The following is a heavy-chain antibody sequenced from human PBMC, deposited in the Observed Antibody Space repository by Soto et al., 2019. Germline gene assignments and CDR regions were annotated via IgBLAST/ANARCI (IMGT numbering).Heavy chain of an antibody. Sequence: GGSLRIAGTASGFTFSSYRVTWVRQGPGQGLEWVSYISSGSSTVYYGHFAKGRFTISRDNSKNTVYLQMNSLRAEDTAVYYCAKDTEMVPGPLDSWGQGTLVTVSS. CDR1: GFTFSSYR. V-gene: IGHV3-48*01. D-gene: IGHD5-18*01. CDR2: ISSGSSTV. CDR3: AKDTEMVPGPLDS. J-gene: IGHJ4*02.